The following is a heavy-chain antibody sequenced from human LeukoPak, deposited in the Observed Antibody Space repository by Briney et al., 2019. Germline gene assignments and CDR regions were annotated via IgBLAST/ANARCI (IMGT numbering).Heavy chain of an antibody. CDR2: INHSGSA. CDR3: ARGQGTVTTH. Sequence: GSLRLSCAASGFTVNNNYMSWVRQPPGKGLEWIGEINHSGSANYNPSLKSRVTISLDTSKNQFSLKVSSVTAADTAVYYCARGQGTVTTHWGQGTLVTVSS. V-gene: IGHV4-34*01. CDR1: GFTVNNNY. D-gene: IGHD4-17*01. J-gene: IGHJ4*02.